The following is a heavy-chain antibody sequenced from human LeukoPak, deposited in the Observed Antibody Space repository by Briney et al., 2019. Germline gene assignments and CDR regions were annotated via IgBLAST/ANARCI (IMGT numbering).Heavy chain of an antibody. CDR2: IHYSGST. D-gene: IGHD2/OR15-2a*01. CDR1: GDSISNYY. CDR3: VRHGEYSEEYFQH. Sequence: SETLSLTCTVSGDSISNYYWSWIRQPPGKGLEWIGDIHYSGSTNYNPSFKSRVTISVDASKNQFSLKLSSVTAADTAVFYCVRHGEYSEEYFQHWGQGTLVTVSS. J-gene: IGHJ1*01. V-gene: IGHV4-59*08.